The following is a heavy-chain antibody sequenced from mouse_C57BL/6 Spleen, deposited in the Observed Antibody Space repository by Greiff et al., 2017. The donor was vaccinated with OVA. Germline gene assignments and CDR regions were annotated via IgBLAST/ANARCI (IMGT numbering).Heavy chain of an antibody. J-gene: IGHJ4*01. CDR2: IYPGSGST. CDR3: ASTLGRDYAMDY. V-gene: IGHV1-55*01. CDR1: GYTFTSYW. D-gene: IGHD4-1*01. Sequence: QVQLQQPGAELVKPGASVKMSCKASGYTFTSYWITWVKQRPGQGLEWIGDIYPGSGSTNYNEKFKSKATLTVDTSASTAYMQLSSLTSEDSAVYYCASTLGRDYAMDYWGQGTSVTVSS.